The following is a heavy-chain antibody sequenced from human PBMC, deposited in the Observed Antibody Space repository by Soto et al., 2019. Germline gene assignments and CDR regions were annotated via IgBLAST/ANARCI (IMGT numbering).Heavy chain of an antibody. D-gene: IGHD1-26*01. J-gene: IGHJ4*02. V-gene: IGHV3-48*02. CDR3: ARDRNVGAAPFDY. Sequence: EVQLVESGGGLVQPGGSLRLSCAASGFTFSTSSMNWVRQAPGKGLEWVSYICSSSSTIYYADSVKGRFTISKDNAKNPLYLQTNSPRDEDTAVYYCARDRNVGAAPFDYWGQGTLVTVSS. CDR2: ICSSSSTI. CDR1: GFTFSTSS.